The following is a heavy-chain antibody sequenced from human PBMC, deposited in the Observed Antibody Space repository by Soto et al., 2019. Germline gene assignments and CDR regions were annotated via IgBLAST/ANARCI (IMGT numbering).Heavy chain of an antibody. V-gene: IGHV1-8*01. Sequence: ASVKVSCKASGYTFTSYDINWVRQATGQGLEWMGWMNPNSGNTGYAQKFQGRVTMTRNTSISTAYMELSSLRSEDTAVYYCARGRAGWNYYYYYYMDVWGKGTTVTVSS. J-gene: IGHJ6*03. CDR1: GYTFTSYD. CDR2: MNPNSGNT. CDR3: ARGRAGWNYYYYYYMDV. D-gene: IGHD1-1*01.